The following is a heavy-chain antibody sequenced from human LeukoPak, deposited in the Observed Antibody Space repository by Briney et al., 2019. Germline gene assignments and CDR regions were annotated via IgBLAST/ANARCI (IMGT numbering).Heavy chain of an antibody. CDR1: GGSISSSSYY. J-gene: IGHJ4*02. V-gene: IGHV4-39*01. CDR2: IYYSGST. Sequence: PSEPLSLTCTVSGGSISSSSYYWGWIRQPPGKGLEWIGSIYYSGSTYYNPSLKSRVTISVDTSKNQFSLKLSSVTAADTAVYYCARHRYYYDISGYYYFFHYWVQGTLVTVSS. D-gene: IGHD3-22*01. CDR3: ARHRYYYDISGYYYFFHY.